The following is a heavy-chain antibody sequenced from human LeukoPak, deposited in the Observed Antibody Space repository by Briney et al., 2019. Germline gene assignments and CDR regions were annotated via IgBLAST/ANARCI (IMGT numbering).Heavy chain of an antibody. V-gene: IGHV3-23*01. CDR1: GFTFSSYA. CDR2: ISGSGGST. D-gene: IGHD3-22*01. Sequence: GGSLRLSCAASGFTFSSYAMSWVRQAPGKGLEWVSAISGSGGSTYYADSVKGRFTISRDNSKNTLYLQMNSLRAEDTAVYYCAKDLVITMIVGVISPFDYGGQEPLVTVSS. J-gene: IGHJ4*02. CDR3: AKDLVITMIVGVISPFDY.